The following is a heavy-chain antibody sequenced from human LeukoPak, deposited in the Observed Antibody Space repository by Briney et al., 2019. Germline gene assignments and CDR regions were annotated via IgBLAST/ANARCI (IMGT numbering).Heavy chain of an antibody. V-gene: IGHV3-23*01. CDR1: GFTFSSYA. CDR2: ISGSGGST. D-gene: IGHD2-21*02. J-gene: IGHJ4*02. Sequence: PGGSLRLSCAASGFTFSSYAMGWVCQAPGKGLEWVSAISGSGGSTYYADSVKGRYTISRDNSKNTLYLQMNSLRAEDTAVYYCAKAAAYCGGDCYSEDYWGQGTLVTVSS. CDR3: AKAAAYCGGDCYSEDY.